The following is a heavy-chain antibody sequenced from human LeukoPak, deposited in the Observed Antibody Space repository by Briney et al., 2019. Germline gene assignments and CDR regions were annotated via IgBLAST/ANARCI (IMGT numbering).Heavy chain of an antibody. CDR3: AKNLLGSESFSWYFDL. CDR1: GVTFSSHG. V-gene: IGHV3-23*01. J-gene: IGHJ2*01. D-gene: IGHD1-26*01. CDR2: ITDSGSGT. Sequence: GSLRLSCAASGVTFSSHGMSWVRQAPGKGLEWVSSITDSGSGTCYADSVKGRFTMSRGNSKNTLYLQMDSLRAEDTAVYYCAKNLLGSESFSWYFDLWGRGTLVTVSS.